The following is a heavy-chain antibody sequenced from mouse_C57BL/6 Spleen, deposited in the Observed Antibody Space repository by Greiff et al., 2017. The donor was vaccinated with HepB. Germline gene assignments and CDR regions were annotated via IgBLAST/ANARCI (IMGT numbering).Heavy chain of an antibody. CDR3: ARYRPDYSNYHYAMDY. V-gene: IGHV1-81*01. D-gene: IGHD2-5*01. J-gene: IGHJ4*01. CDR2: IYPRSGNT. Sequence: QVQLQQSGAELARPGASVKLSCKASGYTFTSYGISWVKQRTGQGLEWIGEIYPRSGNTYYNEKFKGKATLTADKSSSTAYMELRSLTSEDSAVYFCARYRPDYSNYHYAMDYWGQGTSVTVSS. CDR1: GYTFTSYG.